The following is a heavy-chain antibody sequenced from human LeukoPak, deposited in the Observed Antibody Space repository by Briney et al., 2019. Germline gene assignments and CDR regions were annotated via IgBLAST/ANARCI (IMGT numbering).Heavy chain of an antibody. CDR1: GYTFTSYD. D-gene: IGHD2-2*03. V-gene: IGHV1-8*01. CDR3: ARGWGTGYYHYGMDI. J-gene: IGHJ6*01. CDR2: MNPDSGDT. Sequence: GASVKVSCKVSGYTFTSYDINWVRQTPGQGLERMGWMNPDSGDTGYAQKFQGRVTMTRATSISTAYMELNSLTSEDTAVYYCARGWGTGYYHYGMDIWGQGTTVTVSS.